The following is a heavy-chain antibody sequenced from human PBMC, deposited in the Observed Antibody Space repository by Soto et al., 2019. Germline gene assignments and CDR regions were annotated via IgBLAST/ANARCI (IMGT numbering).Heavy chain of an antibody. Sequence: PGGSLRLSCAASGFTFSSYGMHWVRQAPGKGLERVAVIWYDGSNKYYADSVKGRFTISRDNSKNTLYLQMNSLRAEDTAVYYCAREYCSGGSCYHPPDYWGQGTLVTVSS. CDR2: IWYDGSNK. J-gene: IGHJ4*02. CDR3: AREYCSGGSCYHPPDY. CDR1: GFTFSSYG. V-gene: IGHV3-33*01. D-gene: IGHD2-15*01.